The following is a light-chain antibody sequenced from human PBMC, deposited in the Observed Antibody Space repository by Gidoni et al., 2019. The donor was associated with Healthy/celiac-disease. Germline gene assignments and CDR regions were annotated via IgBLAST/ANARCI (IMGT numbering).Light chain of an antibody. Sequence: QSVLTQPPSVSAAPGQKVTISCSGSSSNIGHNYVSWYQPLPGTAPNLLIYDNNKRPSGIPYRLSGSKSATSATLGITVLQTGDEADYYCATWDSSLSAVVFGGGTKLTVL. CDR2: DNN. J-gene: IGLJ2*01. CDR1: SSNIGHNY. V-gene: IGLV1-51*01. CDR3: ATWDSSLSAVV.